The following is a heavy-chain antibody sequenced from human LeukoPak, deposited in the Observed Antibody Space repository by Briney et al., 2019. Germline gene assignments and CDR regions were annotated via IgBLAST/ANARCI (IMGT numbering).Heavy chain of an antibody. D-gene: IGHD6-13*01. V-gene: IGHV3-23*01. CDR3: ARAPYSSSWWAFDY. CDR1: GFTFSSFA. Sequence: GGSLRLSCAAFGFTFSSFAMGWVRQTPGKGLEWVSVISGSGGTTYYADSVKGRFAISRDNSKNTLYLQMNSLRAEDTAVYYCARAPYSSSWWAFDYWGQGTLVTVSS. CDR2: ISGSGGTT. J-gene: IGHJ4*02.